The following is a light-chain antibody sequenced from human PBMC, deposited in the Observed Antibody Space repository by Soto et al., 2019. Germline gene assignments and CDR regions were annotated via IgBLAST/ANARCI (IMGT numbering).Light chain of an antibody. Sequence: LTQPASVSGSPGQSITISCTGTSSDVGGYNYVSWYQQHPGKAPKLMIYDVSNRPSGVSNRFSGSKSGNTASLTISGLQAEDEADYYCSSYTRSSTPFGTGTKVTVL. CDR1: SSDVGGYNY. CDR2: DVS. V-gene: IGLV2-14*01. J-gene: IGLJ1*01. CDR3: SSYTRSSTP.